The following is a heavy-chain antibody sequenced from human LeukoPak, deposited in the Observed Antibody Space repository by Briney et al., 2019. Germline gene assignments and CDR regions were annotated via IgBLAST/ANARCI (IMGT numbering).Heavy chain of an antibody. Sequence: ASVTVSCKASGYTFTSYGISWVRQAPGQGLEWMGWISAYNGNTNYAQKLQGRVTMTTDTSTSTAYMELRSLRSDDTAVYYCARGYGSGSYYKPFLFDYWGQGTLVTVSS. CDR3: ARGYGSGSYYKPFLFDY. D-gene: IGHD3-10*01. CDR2: ISAYNGNT. CDR1: GYTFTSYG. J-gene: IGHJ4*02. V-gene: IGHV1-18*01.